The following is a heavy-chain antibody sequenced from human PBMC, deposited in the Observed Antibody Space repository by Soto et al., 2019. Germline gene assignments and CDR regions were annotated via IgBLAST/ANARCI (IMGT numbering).Heavy chain of an antibody. CDR1: GDSISSYY. CDR2: IHYSGST. D-gene: IGHD6-6*01. J-gene: IGHJ5*02. CDR3: ARGGLAARKGRWFDP. V-gene: IGHV4-59*01. Sequence: SETLSLTXTVSGDSISSYYWGWIRQPPGKGLEWIGYIHYSGSTNYNPSLKSRVTISVDTPKNQFSLKVNSMTAADTAVYYCARGGLAARKGRWFDPWGQGTLVTVSS.